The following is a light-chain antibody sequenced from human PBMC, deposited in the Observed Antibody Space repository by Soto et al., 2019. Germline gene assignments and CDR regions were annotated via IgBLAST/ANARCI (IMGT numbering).Light chain of an antibody. V-gene: IGLV2-14*01. J-gene: IGLJ1*01. CDR3: SSSTSSSTLGV. Sequence: QSALTQTASVSGSPGQSISISCTGTSSDVGGYNYVSWYQQHPGKAPKLMIYDVSNRPSGVSNRFSGSKSGNTASLTISGLHAEDEADYYCSSSTSSSTLGVFGTGTKLTV. CDR1: SSDVGGYNY. CDR2: DVS.